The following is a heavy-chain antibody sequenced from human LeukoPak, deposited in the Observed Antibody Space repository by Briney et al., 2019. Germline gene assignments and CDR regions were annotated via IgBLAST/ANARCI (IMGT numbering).Heavy chain of an antibody. V-gene: IGHV4-59*11. J-gene: IGHJ4*02. CDR3: ARQEYSYADFDY. D-gene: IGHD5-18*01. Sequence: SETLSLTCTVSGGSIRTHYWSWIRQSPGKGLEWIGYIDDSGSTNYNPSLKSRVIISVDTPNNHFSLKVNSVTAADTAVYYCARQEYSYADFDYWGQGTLVTVSS. CDR1: GGSIRTHY. CDR2: IDDSGST.